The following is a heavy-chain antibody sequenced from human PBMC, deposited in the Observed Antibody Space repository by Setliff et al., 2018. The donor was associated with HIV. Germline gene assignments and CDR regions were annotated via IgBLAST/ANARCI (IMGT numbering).Heavy chain of an antibody. CDR1: GYTFTSYY. J-gene: IGHJ6*03. CDR3: ARDGYYNSWSGYGYYYYYMDV. D-gene: IGHD3-3*01. Sequence: ASVKVSCKASGYTFTSYYMHWVRQAPGQGLEWMGIINPSGGTISYAQKFQGRVTMTGDTSTSTVYMELSSLRSEDTAVYYWARDGYYNSWSGYGYYYYYMDVWGKGTTVTVSS. CDR2: INPSGGTI. V-gene: IGHV1-46*01.